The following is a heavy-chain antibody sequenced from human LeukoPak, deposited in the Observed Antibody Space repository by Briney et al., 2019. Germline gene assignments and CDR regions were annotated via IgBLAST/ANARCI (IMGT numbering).Heavy chain of an antibody. CDR3: ARDFRSSGTSFDY. J-gene: IGHJ4*02. CDR2: ISGSSSTM. D-gene: IGHD6-19*01. V-gene: IGHV3-48*01. Sequence: GGSLRLSCAASGFTFSSSSMNWVRQAPGKGLEWVSYISGSSSTMYYADSVKGRFTISRDNAKSSLYLQMHSLRAEDTAVYCCARDFRSSGTSFDYWGQGTLVTVSS. CDR1: GFTFSSSS.